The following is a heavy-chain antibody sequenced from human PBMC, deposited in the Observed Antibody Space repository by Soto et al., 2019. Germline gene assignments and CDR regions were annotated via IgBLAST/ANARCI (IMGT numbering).Heavy chain of an antibody. CDR2: IYHSGST. J-gene: IGHJ6*02. V-gene: IGHV4-30-2*01. CDR1: GGSISSGGYS. CDR3: ARHAKGANYYYGMDV. D-gene: IGHD2-8*01. Sequence: PSETLSLTCAVSGGSISSGGYSWSWIRQPPGKGLEWIGYIYHSGSTYYNPSLKSRVTISVDRSKNQFSLKLSSVTAADTAVYYCARHAKGANYYYGMDVWGQGTTVT.